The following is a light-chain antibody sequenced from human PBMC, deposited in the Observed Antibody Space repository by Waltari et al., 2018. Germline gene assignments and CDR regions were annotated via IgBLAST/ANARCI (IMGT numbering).Light chain of an antibody. CDR1: SSDVGGYNY. Sequence: QSALTQAPSASGSPGQSVTISCTGTSSDVGGYNYVVWYQQHPGKAPKLIIYEVSKRPSGVPDRFSGSKSGNTASLTVSGLQAEDEADYYCSSYAGRNIVYVFGSGTKVTVL. J-gene: IGLJ1*01. CDR3: SSYAGRNIVYV. V-gene: IGLV2-8*01. CDR2: EVS.